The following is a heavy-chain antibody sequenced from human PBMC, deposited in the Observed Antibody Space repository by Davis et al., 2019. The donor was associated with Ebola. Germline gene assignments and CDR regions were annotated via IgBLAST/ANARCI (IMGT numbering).Heavy chain of an antibody. Sequence: ASVPVSCQASGYTFTHYGLTWLRQAPGQGLEWMGWINAGNGNTKYSQKFQGRVTITRDTSASTAYMELSSLRSEDTAVYYCARISGGDIDYWGQGTLVTVSS. CDR2: INAGNGNT. CDR3: ARISGGDIDY. D-gene: IGHD2-21*02. V-gene: IGHV1-3*01. CDR1: GYTFTHYG. J-gene: IGHJ4*02.